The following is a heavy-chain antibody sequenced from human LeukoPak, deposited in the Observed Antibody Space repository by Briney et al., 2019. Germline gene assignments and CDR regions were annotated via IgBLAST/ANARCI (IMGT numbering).Heavy chain of an antibody. D-gene: IGHD6-13*01. CDR1: GGSISSSSYY. Sequence: KPSETLSLTCTVSGGSISSSSYYWGWIRQPPGKGLEWIGSIYYSGSTYYNPSLKSRVTISVDTSKNQFSLELSSVTAADTAVYYCARDAVAAAGTDYWGQGTLVTVSS. CDR2: IYYSGST. J-gene: IGHJ4*02. CDR3: ARDAVAAAGTDY. V-gene: IGHV4-39*07.